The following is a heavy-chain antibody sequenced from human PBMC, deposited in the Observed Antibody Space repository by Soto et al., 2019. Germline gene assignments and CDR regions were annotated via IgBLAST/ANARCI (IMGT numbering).Heavy chain of an antibody. CDR2: IYYSGST. J-gene: IGHJ6*02. CDR1: GGSISSGDYY. CDR3: XRDLGSSSSFRYYYYGMDV. D-gene: IGHD6-6*01. V-gene: IGHV4-30-4*01. Sequence: PSETLSLTCTVSGGSISSGDYYWSWIRQPPGKGLEWIGYIYYSGSTYYNPSLKSRVTISVDTSKNQFSLKLSSVTAADTAVYYCXRDLGSSSSFRYYYYGMDVWGQGTTVTVSS.